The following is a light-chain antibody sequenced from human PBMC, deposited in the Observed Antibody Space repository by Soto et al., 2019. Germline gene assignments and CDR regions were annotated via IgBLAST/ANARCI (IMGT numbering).Light chain of an antibody. CDR3: QQRSNWPPIT. CDR1: QSVGSY. CDR2: DAS. J-gene: IGKJ5*01. V-gene: IGKV3-11*01. Sequence: EVVLTQSPATLSLSPGERATLSCSASQSVGSYLAWYQQKPGQAPRLLIYDASNRATGIPARFSGSGSGTDFTLTISSLEPEDFAVYYCQQRSNWPPITCGQGTRREIK.